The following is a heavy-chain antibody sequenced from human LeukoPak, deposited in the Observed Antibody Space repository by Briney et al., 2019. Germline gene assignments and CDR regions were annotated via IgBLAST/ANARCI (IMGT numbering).Heavy chain of an antibody. D-gene: IGHD3-3*01. CDR2: ISSDGGKT. CDR1: GFTFTSHY. V-gene: IGHV3-64*01. CDR3: ARDTNREQDI. Sequence: GGSLRLSCAASGFTFTSHYMHWVRQTPGKGLEYVSAISSDGGKTHYTNSVKGRFTISRDNSKNTVYLQMGSLSTEDTAVYYCARDTNREQDIWGQGTTVTVSS. J-gene: IGHJ6*02.